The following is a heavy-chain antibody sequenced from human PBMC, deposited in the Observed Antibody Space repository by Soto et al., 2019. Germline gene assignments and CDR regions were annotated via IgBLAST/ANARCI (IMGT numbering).Heavy chain of an antibody. Sequence: SETLSLTCAVYGGSFSGYYWSWIRQPPGKGLEWVGEINHSGSTNYNPSLKSRVTISVDTSNNQLSLKLSSVTAADTAVYYCARPGVSFNWFDPWGQGTLVTVSS. CDR2: INHSGST. V-gene: IGHV4-34*01. CDR1: GGSFSGYY. CDR3: ARPGVSFNWFDP. J-gene: IGHJ5*02. D-gene: IGHD6-13*01.